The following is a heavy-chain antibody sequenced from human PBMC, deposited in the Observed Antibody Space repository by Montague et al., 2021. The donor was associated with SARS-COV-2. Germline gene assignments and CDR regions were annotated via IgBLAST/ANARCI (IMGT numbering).Heavy chain of an antibody. D-gene: IGHD3-22*01. CDR3: ASPTYYYDSSGPDAFDI. J-gene: IGHJ3*02. CDR2: IYYSGST. V-gene: IGHV4-34*01. CDR1: SGPLSAYY. Sequence: SETLSLTCEVDSGPLSAYYWSWVRQPPGKGLEWIGSIYYSGSTYYNPSLKSRVTISVDTSKNQFSLKLSSVAAADTAVYYCASPTYYYDSSGPDAFDIWGQGTMVTVSS.